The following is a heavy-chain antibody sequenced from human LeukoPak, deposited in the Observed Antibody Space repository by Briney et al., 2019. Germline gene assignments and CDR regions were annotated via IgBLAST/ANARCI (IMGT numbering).Heavy chain of an antibody. CDR2: MSPILGIA. CDR3: ARWFCGGDGLQPLDY. J-gene: IGHJ4*02. V-gene: IGHV1-69*04. CDR1: VGTGSSCA. Sequence: ASVKVSFKAAVGTGSSCAICWVRKPPRQGQEWVGRMSPILGIANYAQKFQGRVTSPADKSTGTAYMELSSLRSEDTAVYYGARWFCGGDGLQPLDYWGQGTLVTVSS. D-gene: IGHD2-21*02.